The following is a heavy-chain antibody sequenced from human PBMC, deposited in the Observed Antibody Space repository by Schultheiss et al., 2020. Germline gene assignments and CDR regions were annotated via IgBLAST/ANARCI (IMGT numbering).Heavy chain of an antibody. Sequence: ASVKVSCKASGYTFSSYGISWVRQAPGQGLEWMGWINPNSGGTNHAQKFQGRVTITRDMSTSTAYMELSSLRSEDTAVYYCAADIVATITRSFDYWGQGTLVTVSS. CDR3: AADIVATITRSFDY. D-gene: IGHD5-12*01. CDR2: INPNSGGT. V-gene: IGHV1-8*03. J-gene: IGHJ4*02. CDR1: GYTFSSYG.